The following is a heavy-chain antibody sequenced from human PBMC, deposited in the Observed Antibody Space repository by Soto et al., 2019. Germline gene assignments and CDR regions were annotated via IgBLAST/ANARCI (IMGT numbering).Heavy chain of an antibody. J-gene: IGHJ4*02. CDR2: INAGNGNT. CDR1: GYTFTSYA. D-gene: IGHD1-20*01. Sequence: GASVKVSCKASGYTFTSYAMHWVRQAPGQRLEWMGWINAGNGNTKYSQKFQGRVTITRDTSASTAYMELSSLRSEDTAVYYCARASGITGTRLDYWGQGTLVTVSS. V-gene: IGHV1-3*01. CDR3: ARASGITGTRLDY.